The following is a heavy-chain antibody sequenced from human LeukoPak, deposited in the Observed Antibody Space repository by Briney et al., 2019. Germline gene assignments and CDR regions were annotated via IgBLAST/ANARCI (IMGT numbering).Heavy chain of an antibody. CDR2: ISSSSSYI. D-gene: IGHD6-19*01. CDR1: GFTFSSYS. CDR3: ARVSDSGWYKDAFDI. Sequence: GGSLRLSCAAPGFTFSSYSMNWVRQAPGKGLEWVSSISSSSSYIYYADSVKGRFTISRDNAKNSLYLQMNSLRAEDTAVYYCARVSDSGWYKDAFDIWGQGTMVTVSS. V-gene: IGHV3-21*01. J-gene: IGHJ3*02.